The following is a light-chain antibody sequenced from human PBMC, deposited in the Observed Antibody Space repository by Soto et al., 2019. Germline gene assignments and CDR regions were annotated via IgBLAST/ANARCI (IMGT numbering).Light chain of an antibody. Sequence: DVQMTLSPSTLSASGGYRVTITCRASQSISSRLAWYQQKPGKAPKFLVYDASNLESGVPSRFSGSGSGTEFTLTISSLQPDDFATYYCQQYNSYPVTFGQGTKVDTK. CDR1: QSISSR. J-gene: IGKJ1*01. V-gene: IGKV1-5*01. CDR2: DAS. CDR3: QQYNSYPVT.